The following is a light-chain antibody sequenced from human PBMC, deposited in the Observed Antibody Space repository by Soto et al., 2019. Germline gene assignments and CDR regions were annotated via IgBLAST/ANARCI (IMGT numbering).Light chain of an antibody. CDR1: SSNIGGNY. Sequence: QSVLTQPPSVSAAPGQRVTISCSGSSSNIGGNYVSWYQVVPRTAPKLLIYDNLKRHSGVPDRFSGSKSGTSATLGIADLHAGDEAHYYCGTWDINLDTVVFGGGTKVTVL. CDR2: DNL. V-gene: IGLV1-51*01. J-gene: IGLJ2*01. CDR3: GTWDINLDTVV.